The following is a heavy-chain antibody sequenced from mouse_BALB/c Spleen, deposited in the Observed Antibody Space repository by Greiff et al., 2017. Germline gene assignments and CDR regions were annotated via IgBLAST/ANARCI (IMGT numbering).Heavy chain of an antibody. D-gene: IGHD1-1*01. Sequence: QVQLQQSGAELVRPGTSVKVSCKASGYAFTNYLIEWVKQRPGQGIEWIGVINPGSGGTNYNEKFKGKATLTADQSSSTAYMQLSSLTSDASAVYFCARAGFITTEYYFDYWGQGTTLTVSS. CDR3: ARAGFITTEYYFDY. CDR2: INPGSGGT. J-gene: IGHJ2*01. V-gene: IGHV1-54*03. CDR1: GYAFTNYL.